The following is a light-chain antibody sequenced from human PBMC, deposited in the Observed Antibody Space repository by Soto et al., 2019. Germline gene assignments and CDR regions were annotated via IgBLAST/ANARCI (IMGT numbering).Light chain of an antibody. Sequence: QSALTQPPSASGSPGQSVTISCTGTSSDVGGYHYVSWYQQHPGKAPKLIIYGVNKRPSGVPARFSGSKSDNTASLTVSGLQAEDEADYYCCSYAGSSSYVFGTGTKVTVL. CDR1: SSDVGGYHY. V-gene: IGLV2-8*01. CDR2: GVN. J-gene: IGLJ1*01. CDR3: CSYAGSSSYV.